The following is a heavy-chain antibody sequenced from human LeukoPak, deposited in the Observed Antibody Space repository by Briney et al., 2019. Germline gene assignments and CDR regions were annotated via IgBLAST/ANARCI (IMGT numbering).Heavy chain of an antibody. CDR2: INDNSHYI. D-gene: IGHD6-13*01. CDR1: GITFSSYS. J-gene: IGHJ4*02. CDR3: ATGPWQLGPVEDY. Sequence: PEGSLRLSCAASGITFSSYSMNWVRQAPGKGLEWVSSINDNSHYIYYADSVKGRFTTSRDNAKNSLYLQMNSLRAEDTAVYYCATGPWQLGPVEDYWGQGTLVTVSS. V-gene: IGHV3-21*01.